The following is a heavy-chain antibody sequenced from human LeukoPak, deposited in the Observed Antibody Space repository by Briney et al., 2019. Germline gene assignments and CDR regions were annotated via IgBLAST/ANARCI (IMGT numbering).Heavy chain of an antibody. Sequence: GGSLRLSCAASGFTFSNAWMNWVRQAPGKGLEWVGRIKSKTDGGTTDYAAPVKGRFTILRDDSKNTLYLQMNSLKTEDTAVYYCSTTYYYDSSEGYWGQGTLVTVSS. D-gene: IGHD3-22*01. J-gene: IGHJ4*02. CDR1: GFTFSNAW. CDR2: IKSKTDGGTT. CDR3: STTYYYDSSEGY. V-gene: IGHV3-15*07.